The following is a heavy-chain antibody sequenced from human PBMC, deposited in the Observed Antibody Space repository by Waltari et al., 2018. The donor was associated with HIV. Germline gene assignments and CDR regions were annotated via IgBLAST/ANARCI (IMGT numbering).Heavy chain of an antibody. Sequence: VESGGDWVQTGGSLTLSCGVAGFTMDRSWMSWVRQAPGEGLEWVANINQDGSEMFYGDSVKGRFLVFRNNVKKSVSVQMNRLEVGDTATYYCARSASGHFDYWGPGTTVTVSS. J-gene: IGHJ4*02. V-gene: IGHV3-7*01. CDR1: GFTMDRSW. D-gene: IGHD2-15*01. CDR2: INQDGSEM. CDR3: ARSASGHFDY.